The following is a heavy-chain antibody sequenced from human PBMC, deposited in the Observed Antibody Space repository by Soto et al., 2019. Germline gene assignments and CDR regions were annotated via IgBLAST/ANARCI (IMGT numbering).Heavy chain of an antibody. CDR3: ARAPSYGGNSEEFDY. D-gene: IGHD4-17*01. V-gene: IGHV4-31*03. CDR2: IYYSGST. Sequence: QVQLQESGPGLVKPSQTLSLTCSVSGGSVSSGDYYWSWIRQHPGKGLEWIGYIYYSGSTYYNPSLNSRVTISVDTSKNQFSLKLGSVTAADTAVYYCARAPSYGGNSEEFDYWGQGTLVTVSS. CDR1: GGSVSSGDYY. J-gene: IGHJ4*02.